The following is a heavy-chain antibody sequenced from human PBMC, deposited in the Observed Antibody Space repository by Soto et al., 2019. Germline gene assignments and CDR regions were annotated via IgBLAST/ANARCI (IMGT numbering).Heavy chain of an antibody. CDR2: ISYDGSDE. V-gene: IGHV3-30*04. CDR1: GFKFMNYV. J-gene: IGHJ6*02. CDR3: ARVGYYGDSRYYNYAMDF. Sequence: GGSLRLSCAASGFKFMNYVFHWVRQAPGKGLEWVAVISYDGSDEHYTDSVKGRFTISRDNSRDTVYLQMSGLRSEDTAVYYCARVGYYGDSRYYNYAMDFWGQGIMVTVSS. D-gene: IGHD3-16*01.